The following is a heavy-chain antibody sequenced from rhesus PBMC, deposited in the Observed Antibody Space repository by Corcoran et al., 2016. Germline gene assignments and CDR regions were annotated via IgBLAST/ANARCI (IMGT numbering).Heavy chain of an antibody. V-gene: IGHV4-106*01. CDR2: IYGSGGCT. Sequence: QVQLQESGPGLVKPSETLSLTCAVSGGSISDSYYWSWIRQPPGKGLEWVGYIYGSGGCTHANPSRKSRVTNSPDASKNQCSLKLSAVTAADTAVYYCARVGWSDYFRRVDAFDFWGQGLRVTVSS. CDR1: GGSISDSYY. CDR3: ARVGWSDYFRRVDAFDF. J-gene: IGHJ3*01. D-gene: IGHD3-22*01.